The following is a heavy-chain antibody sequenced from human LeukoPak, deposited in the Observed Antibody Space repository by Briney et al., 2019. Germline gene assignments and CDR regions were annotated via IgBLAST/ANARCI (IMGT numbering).Heavy chain of an antibody. Sequence: PGGSLRLSYAASGFTFSSYWMHWVRQAPGKGLVWVSRINSDGSSTSYADSVKGRFTISRDNAKNTLYLQMNSLRAEDTAVYYCARDYAGTNWFDPWGQGTLVTVSS. CDR2: INSDGSST. D-gene: IGHD1-26*01. J-gene: IGHJ5*02. CDR3: ARDYAGTNWFDP. V-gene: IGHV3-74*01. CDR1: GFTFSSYW.